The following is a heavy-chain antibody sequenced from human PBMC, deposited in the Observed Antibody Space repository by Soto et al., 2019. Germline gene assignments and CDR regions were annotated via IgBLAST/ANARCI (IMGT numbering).Heavy chain of an antibody. D-gene: IGHD6-13*01. V-gene: IGHV1-69*02. CDR2: IIPILGIA. CDR3: ARGERYSSSWDFDY. CDR1: GGTFSSYT. Sequence: QVQLVQSGAEVKKPGSSVKVSCKASGGTFSSYTISWVRQAPGQGLEWMGRIIPILGIANYAQKFQGRVTITADNSASTAYMELSSLRSEDTVVYYCARGERYSSSWDFDYWGQGTLVTVSS. J-gene: IGHJ4*02.